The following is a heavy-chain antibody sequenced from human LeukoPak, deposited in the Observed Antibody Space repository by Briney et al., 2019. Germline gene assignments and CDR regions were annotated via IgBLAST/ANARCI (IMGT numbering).Heavy chain of an antibody. CDR3: ARHAEVGGKEDAFDI. J-gene: IGHJ3*02. Sequence: SETLSLTCTVSGGSISSSSYYWGWIRQPPGKGLEWIGSIYYSGSTNYNPSLKSRVTISVDTSKNQFSLKLSSVTAADTAVYYCARHAEVGGKEDAFDIWGQGTMVTVSS. V-gene: IGHV4-39*07. CDR1: GGSISSSSYY. CDR2: IYYSGST. D-gene: IGHD2-15*01.